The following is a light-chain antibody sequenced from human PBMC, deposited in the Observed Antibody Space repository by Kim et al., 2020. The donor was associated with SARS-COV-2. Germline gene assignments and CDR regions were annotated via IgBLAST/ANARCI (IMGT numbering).Light chain of an antibody. CDR1: QSVTSN. CDR3: QQYNNWPQT. Sequence: GSPGERATLSCRASQSVTSNLAWYQQKPGQAPRLLIYGASTRATGIPARFSGSGSGTEFTLTISSLQSEDFAVYYCQQYNNWPQTFGQGTKVDIK. CDR2: GAS. V-gene: IGKV3-15*01. J-gene: IGKJ1*01.